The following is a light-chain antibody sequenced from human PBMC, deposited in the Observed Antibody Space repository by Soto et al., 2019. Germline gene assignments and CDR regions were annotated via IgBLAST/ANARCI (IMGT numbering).Light chain of an antibody. CDR3: QQSHNWPRT. J-gene: IGKJ1*01. V-gene: IGKV3-11*01. CDR2: EAS. Sequence: EIVLTQSPGTLSLSPGARATLSCRASRSVTTFLAWYQQRPGQAPRLLISEASNRAASIPARFSGSGSGTDFTLTISSLKPEDFAVYYCQQSHNWPRTFGQGTKVEIK. CDR1: RSVTTF.